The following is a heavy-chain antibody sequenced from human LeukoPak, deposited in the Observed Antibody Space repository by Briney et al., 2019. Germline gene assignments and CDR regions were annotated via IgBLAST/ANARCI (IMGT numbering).Heavy chain of an antibody. V-gene: IGHV3-74*01. D-gene: IGHD5-24*01. CDR3: ARASFQRWLQLGGD. J-gene: IGHJ4*02. CDR2: IASDGSST. Sequence: GGSLRLSCEASEFILSSYAMSWVRQAPGKGPVWVSRIASDGSSTTYADSVKGRFSTSRDNAKNTLYLQMNSLRDEDTAVYYCARASFQRWLQLGGDWGQGALVTVSS. CDR1: EFILSSYA.